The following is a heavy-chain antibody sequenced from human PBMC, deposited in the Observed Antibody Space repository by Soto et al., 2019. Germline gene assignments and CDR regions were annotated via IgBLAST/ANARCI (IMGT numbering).Heavy chain of an antibody. D-gene: IGHD2-2*01. Sequence: QLQLQESGSGLVKPSQTLSLTCAASGGSISSGGYSWSWIRQPPGKGLEWIGYIYHSGSTYYNPSLKSRVTISVDRSKNQFSLKLSSVTAADTAVYYCARGGVPAAAVDYWGQGTLVTVSS. CDR3: ARGGVPAAAVDY. CDR2: IYHSGST. CDR1: GGSISSGGYS. V-gene: IGHV4-30-2*01. J-gene: IGHJ4*02.